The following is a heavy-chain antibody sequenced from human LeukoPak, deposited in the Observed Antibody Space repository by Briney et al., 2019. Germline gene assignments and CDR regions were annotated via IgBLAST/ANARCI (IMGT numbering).Heavy chain of an antibody. J-gene: IGHJ4*02. CDR2: INSDGSST. CDR1: GFTFSSYW. Sequence: GGSLRLSCAASGFTFSSYWMRWVRQAPGKGLVWVSRINSDGSSTRYADSVKGRFTISRDNAKNTLYLQMNSLRGEDTAVYYCARGPFQTYYYDSSGYGSLDYWGQGTLVTVSS. CDR3: ARGPFQTYYYDSSGYGSLDY. V-gene: IGHV3-74*01. D-gene: IGHD3-22*01.